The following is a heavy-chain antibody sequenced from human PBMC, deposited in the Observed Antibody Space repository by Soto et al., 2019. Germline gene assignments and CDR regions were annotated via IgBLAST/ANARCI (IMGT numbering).Heavy chain of an antibody. D-gene: IGHD3-22*01. CDR3: ARGQYYYDSSGYSGRKEYFQH. J-gene: IGHJ1*01. CDR2: MNPNSGNT. V-gene: IGHV1-8*01. CDR1: GYTFTSYD. Sequence: ASVKVSCKASGYTFTSYDINWVRQATGQGLEWMGWMNPNSGNTGYAQKFQGRVTMTRNTSISTAYMELSSVTAADTAVYYCARGQYYYDSSGYSGRKEYFQHWGQGTLVTVSS.